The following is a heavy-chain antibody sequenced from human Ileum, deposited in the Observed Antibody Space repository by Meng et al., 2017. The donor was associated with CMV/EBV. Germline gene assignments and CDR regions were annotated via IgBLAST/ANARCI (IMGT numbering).Heavy chain of an antibody. CDR3: ARGQDNHKGGVH. CDR1: DASFSDFY. J-gene: IGHJ4*02. CDR2: IHPSGST. Sequence: QVWGAGLLKTSETLSLTCDVYDASFSDFYWSWTRHLPGKGLEWIGEIHPSGSTHYNPSLESRVSISVHMSNNQFSLKVSSVTAADTAVYYCARGQDNHKGGVHWGQGTLVTVSS. D-gene: IGHD1-14*01. V-gene: IGHV4-34*01.